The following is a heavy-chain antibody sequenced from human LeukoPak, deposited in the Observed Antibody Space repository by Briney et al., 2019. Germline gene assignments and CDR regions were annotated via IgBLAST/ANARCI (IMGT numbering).Heavy chain of an antibody. Sequence: PGGSLRLSCAASGFTFSSYSMNWVRQAPGKGLEWVSSISSSSSYIYYADSVKGRFTISRDNAKNSLYLQKNSLRAEDTAVYYCARDTSGYSSSWSDAFDIWGQGTMVTVSS. D-gene: IGHD6-13*01. CDR3: ARDTSGYSSSWSDAFDI. J-gene: IGHJ3*02. CDR2: ISSSSSYI. V-gene: IGHV3-21*01. CDR1: GFTFSSYS.